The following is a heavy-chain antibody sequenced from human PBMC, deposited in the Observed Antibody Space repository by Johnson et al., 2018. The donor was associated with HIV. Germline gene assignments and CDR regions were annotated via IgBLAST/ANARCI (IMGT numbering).Heavy chain of an antibody. V-gene: IGHV3-48*04. D-gene: IGHD6-13*01. CDR3: ARIAAAAIDAFDI. J-gene: IGHJ3*02. Sequence: VQLVESGGGLVQPGGSLRLSCAASGFTFSSYDMHWVRQATGKGLEWVSYISSSGSTIYYADSVKGRFTISRDNAKNSLYLQMNSLRAEDTAVYYCARIAAAAIDAFDIWGQGTMVTVSS. CDR2: ISSSGSTI. CDR1: GFTFSSYD.